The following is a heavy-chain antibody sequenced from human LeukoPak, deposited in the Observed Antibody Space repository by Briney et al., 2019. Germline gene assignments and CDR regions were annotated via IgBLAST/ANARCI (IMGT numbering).Heavy chain of an antibody. V-gene: IGHV3-11*01. CDR2: ISPSGTDI. CDR1: GFTFSDTY. D-gene: IGHD1-26*01. CDR3: ARSEVGATAHLHAFDI. Sequence: PGGSLRLSCAVSGFTFSDTYMTWIRQAPGKGLESLSYISPSGTDISYADSVKGRFTISRDNAKNSLYLQMNSLRAEDTALYYCARSEVGATAHLHAFDIWGQGTMVTVSS. J-gene: IGHJ3*02.